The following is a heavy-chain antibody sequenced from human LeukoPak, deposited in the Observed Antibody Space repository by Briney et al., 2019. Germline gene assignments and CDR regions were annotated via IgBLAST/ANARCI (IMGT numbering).Heavy chain of an antibody. D-gene: IGHD3-10*01. Sequence: GRSLRLSCAASGFTFSSYGMHWVRQAPGKGLEWVAVISYDGSNKYYADSVKGRFTISRDNSKNTLYLQMNSLRAEDTAVYHCAKDRELYYGSGSADYWGQGTLVTVSS. CDR2: ISYDGSNK. CDR1: GFTFSSYG. J-gene: IGHJ4*02. CDR3: AKDRELYYGSGSADY. V-gene: IGHV3-30*18.